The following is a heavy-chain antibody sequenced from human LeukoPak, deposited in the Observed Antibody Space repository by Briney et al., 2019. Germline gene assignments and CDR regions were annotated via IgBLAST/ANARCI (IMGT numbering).Heavy chain of an antibody. J-gene: IGHJ4*02. D-gene: IGHD1-7*01. Sequence: PGGSLRLSRGVSGFTFSSYFITWVRQAPGIGLQWVATIRPRGDNTYYADSVKGRFTISRDNSKNTLQLEMNSLRVGDTAFYYCVTRGTTATKYIEYWGQGTLVTVS. CDR2: IRPRGDNT. CDR1: GFTFSSYF. CDR3: VTRGTTATKYIEY. V-gene: IGHV3-23*01.